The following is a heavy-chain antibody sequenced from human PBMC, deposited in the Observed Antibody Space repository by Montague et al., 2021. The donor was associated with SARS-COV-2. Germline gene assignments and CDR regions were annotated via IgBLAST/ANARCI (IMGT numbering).Heavy chain of an antibody. CDR1: GGSISSSSYY. CDR3: ARQDDILTGYYYYGMDV. CDR2: IYYSGCT. V-gene: IGHV4-39*01. J-gene: IGHJ6*02. D-gene: IGHD3-9*01. Sequence: SETLSLTCTVSGGSISSSSYYWGWIRQPPGKGLEWIGSIYYSGCTYYNPSLKSRVTISVDTSKNQFSLKLSSVTAADTAVYYCARQDDILTGYYYYGMDVWGQGTTVTVSS.